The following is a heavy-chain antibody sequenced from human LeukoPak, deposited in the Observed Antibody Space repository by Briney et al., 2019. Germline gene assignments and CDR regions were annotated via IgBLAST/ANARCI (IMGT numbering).Heavy chain of an antibody. CDR3: ARPLGRTGYYFGY. J-gene: IGHJ4*02. D-gene: IGHD3/OR15-3a*01. CDR2: ISGSGGST. CDR1: GFTFSSYA. Sequence: AGGSLRLSCAASGFTFSSYAMSWVRQAPGEGLEWVSGISGSGGSTYYADSVKGRFTISRDNSKNTLSLQMNSLRADDTAVYYCARPLGRTGYYFGYWGQGALVTVSS. V-gene: IGHV3-23*01.